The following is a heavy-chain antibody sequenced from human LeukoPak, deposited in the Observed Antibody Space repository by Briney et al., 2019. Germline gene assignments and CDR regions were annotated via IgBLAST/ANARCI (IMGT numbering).Heavy chain of an antibody. Sequence: GGSLRLSCAASGFTFSSYWMSWVRQAPGKGLEWVANIKQDGSEKYYVDSVKGRLTISRDNAKNSLYLQMNSLRAEDTAVYYCARDYSSSWYILYYYGMDVWGQGTAVTVSS. CDR1: GFTFSSYW. D-gene: IGHD6-13*01. J-gene: IGHJ6*02. CDR2: IKQDGSEK. CDR3: ARDYSSSWYILYYYGMDV. V-gene: IGHV3-7*01.